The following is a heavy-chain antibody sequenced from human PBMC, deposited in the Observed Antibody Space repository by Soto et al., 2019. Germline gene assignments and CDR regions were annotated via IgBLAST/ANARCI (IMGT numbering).Heavy chain of an antibody. D-gene: IGHD2-21*01. Sequence: GGSLRLSCAASGFTFSSRAMSWVRLAPGKGLEWVSAISDGSNKYYADSVKGRFTISRDNSKNTLYLQMNSLRAEDTAVYYRAREVSGMDVWGQGTTVTVSS. CDR1: GFTFSSRA. CDR3: AREVSGMDV. J-gene: IGHJ6*02. V-gene: IGHV3-30-3*01. CDR2: ISDGSNK.